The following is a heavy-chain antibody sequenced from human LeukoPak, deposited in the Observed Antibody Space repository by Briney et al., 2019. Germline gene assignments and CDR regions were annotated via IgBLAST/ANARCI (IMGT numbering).Heavy chain of an antibody. V-gene: IGHV3-30-3*01. CDR2: ISYDGSNK. Sequence: QPGGSLRLSCAASGFTFSSYAMHWVRQAPGKGLEWVAVISYDGSNKYYADSVKGRFTISRDNSKNTLYLQMNSLRAEDTAVYYCARYGDHGNYFGCWGQGTPVTVSS. CDR1: GFTFSSYA. CDR3: ARYGDHGNYFGC. D-gene: IGHD4-17*01. J-gene: IGHJ4*02.